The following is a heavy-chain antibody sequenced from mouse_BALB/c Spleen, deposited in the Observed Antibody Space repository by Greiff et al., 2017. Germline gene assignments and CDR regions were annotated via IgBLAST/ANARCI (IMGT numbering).Heavy chain of an antibody. D-gene: IGHD1-1*01. V-gene: IGHV1-61*01. CDR1: CYTFTSYW. CDR3: VRGTTVVERAMDY. J-gene: IGHJ4*01. CDR2: IDPYDSET. Sequence: VQLQPPGAELVRPGASVKLSFQASCYTFTSYWVDWVKQRPEQGLEWIGRIDPYDSETHYNQKFKDKAILTVDKSSSTAYMQLSSLTSEDSAVYYCVRGTTVVERAMDYWGQGTSVTVSS.